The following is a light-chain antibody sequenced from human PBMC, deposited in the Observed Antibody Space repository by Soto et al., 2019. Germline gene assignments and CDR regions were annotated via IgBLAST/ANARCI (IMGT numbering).Light chain of an antibody. V-gene: IGLV2-14*03. CDR2: EVF. J-gene: IGLJ2*01. CDR3: CSYTTTSTFV. CDR1: SSDVGGYNY. Sequence: QSALTQPASVSGSPGRSITISCTGTSSDVGGYNYVSWYQQHPGKVPKLMIYEVFRRPSGISDRFSGSKSGNTASLTISGLQAEDEADYYCCSYTTTSTFVFGGGTKVTDL.